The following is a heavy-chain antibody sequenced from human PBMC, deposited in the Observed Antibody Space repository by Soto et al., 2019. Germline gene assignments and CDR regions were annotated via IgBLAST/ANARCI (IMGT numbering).Heavy chain of an antibody. D-gene: IGHD3-22*01. CDR3: ARDVFNYYDSSGYSDY. J-gene: IGHJ4*02. CDR1: GYTFINYG. CDR2: VTVGNGNT. V-gene: IGHV1-3*01. Sequence: QVHLVQSGAEVKKPGASVKVSCKASGYTFINYGMHWVRQAPGQRLEWMGWVTVGNGNTRYSQKFQGRLTITRDTSASTGYMELSSLRSEDTAVYYCARDVFNYYDSSGYSDYWGQGTLVTVSS.